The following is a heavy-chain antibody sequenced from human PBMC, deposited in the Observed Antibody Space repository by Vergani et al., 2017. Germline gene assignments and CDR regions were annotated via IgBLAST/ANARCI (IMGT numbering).Heavy chain of an antibody. CDR3: AKDLQVYGWEPERFDY. CDR1: GFTFSSYA. CDR2: ISGSGVST. V-gene: IGHV3-23*01. Sequence: EVQLLESGGGLVQPGGSLRLSCAASGFTFSSYAMSWVRQAPGKGLEWVSAISGSGVSTYYADSVKGRFTISRDNSKNTLYLQMNSLRAEDTAVYYCAKDLQVYGWEPERFDYGGQGILVTVSS. D-gene: IGHD1-26*01. J-gene: IGHJ4*02.